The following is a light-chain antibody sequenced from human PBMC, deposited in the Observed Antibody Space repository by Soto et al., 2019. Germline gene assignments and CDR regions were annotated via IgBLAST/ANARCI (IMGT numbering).Light chain of an antibody. CDR1: SSDVGGYNY. Sequence: QSALTQPPSASGSPGQSVTISCTGTSSDVGGYNYVSWYQQHPGKAPKLMIYEVSKRPSGVPDRFSGSKSGNTASLTVSGLQAEDGADYYCSSYAGSNEGVFGTGTKVTVL. CDR3: SSYAGSNEGV. CDR2: EVS. V-gene: IGLV2-8*01. J-gene: IGLJ1*01.